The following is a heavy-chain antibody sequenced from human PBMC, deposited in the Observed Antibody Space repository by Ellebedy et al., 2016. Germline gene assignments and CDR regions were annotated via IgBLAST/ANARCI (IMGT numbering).Heavy chain of an antibody. Sequence: SETLSLTCTVSGGSISSSSYYWGWIRQPPGKGLEWIGNFFYSGSTYYNPSLKRRVTISADTSKNQFSLNLSSVTAADTAVFYCARGYNYGYCFDYWGQGTLVTVSS. CDR1: GGSISSSSYY. D-gene: IGHD5-18*01. CDR2: FFYSGST. J-gene: IGHJ4*02. CDR3: ARGYNYGYCFDY. V-gene: IGHV4-39*01.